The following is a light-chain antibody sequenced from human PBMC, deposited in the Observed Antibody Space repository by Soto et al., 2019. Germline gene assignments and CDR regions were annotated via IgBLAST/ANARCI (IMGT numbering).Light chain of an antibody. CDR2: EVT. CDR3: CSYGAR. J-gene: IGLJ3*02. Sequence: QSALTQPASVSGSPGQSITISCTGASSDFGNFNYVSWYQQHPGKVPKLIIYEVTSRPSGVSNRFSGSKSDNTASLTISGLQAEDEADYYCCSYGARFGGGTKLTVL. CDR1: SSDFGNFNY. V-gene: IGLV2-14*01.